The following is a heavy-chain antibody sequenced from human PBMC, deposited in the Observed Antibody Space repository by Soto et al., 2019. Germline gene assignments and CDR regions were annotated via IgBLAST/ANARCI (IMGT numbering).Heavy chain of an antibody. Sequence: EVQLLESGGGLVQPGGSLRLSCAASGFTFSSYAMSWVRQAPGKGLEWVSAISGSGGSTYYADSVKGRFTICRDNSKNTLYLQMNSLRAEDTAVYYCLVWSGYPHFDYWGQGTLVTVSS. CDR2: ISGSGGST. CDR3: LVWSGYPHFDY. V-gene: IGHV3-23*01. D-gene: IGHD3-3*01. CDR1: GFTFSSYA. J-gene: IGHJ4*02.